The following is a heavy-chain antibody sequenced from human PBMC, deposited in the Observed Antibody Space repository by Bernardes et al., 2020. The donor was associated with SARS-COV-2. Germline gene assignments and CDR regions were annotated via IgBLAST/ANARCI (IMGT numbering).Heavy chain of an antibody. Sequence: GGSLRLSCAASGFTFSDYYMSWIRQAPGKGLEWVSYISSSGSTIYYADSVKGRFTISRDNAKNSLYLQMNSLRAEDTAVYYCARDSSYYDYVWGSYRPYYWGQGTLVTVSS. CDR1: GFTFSDYY. D-gene: IGHD3-16*02. CDR3: ARDSSYYDYVWGSYRPYY. V-gene: IGHV3-11*01. J-gene: IGHJ4*02. CDR2: ISSSGSTI.